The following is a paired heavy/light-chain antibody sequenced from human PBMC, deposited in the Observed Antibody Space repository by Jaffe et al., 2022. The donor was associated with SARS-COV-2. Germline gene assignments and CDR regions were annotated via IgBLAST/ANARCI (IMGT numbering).Heavy chain of an antibody. CDR3: ARGGPMDV. D-gene: IGHD5-12*01. V-gene: IGHV3-48*01. CDR1: GFTFSNYD. J-gene: IGHJ6*03. Sequence: EVQLVESGGGLAQPGGSLRLSCVASGFTFSNYDMIWVRRTPGKGLEWVSFITSSGSATYNANSAKGRFTISRDNVENSLFLQMDSLRAEDSAVYYCARGGPMDVWGKGTTVTVSS. CDR2: ITSSGSAT.
Light chain of an antibody. CDR3: MQHTHWPGT. CDR1: QSLVHSDGDTY. J-gene: IGKJ2*01. Sequence: DIVMTQSPLSLPVTLGQPASISCRSSQSLVHSDGDTYLSWFQQRPGQSPRRLIYKVSNRDSGVPDRFSGSGSGIDFTLKISRVEAEDVGVYYCMQHTHWPGTFGQGTKLELK. V-gene: IGKV2-30*02. CDR2: KVS.